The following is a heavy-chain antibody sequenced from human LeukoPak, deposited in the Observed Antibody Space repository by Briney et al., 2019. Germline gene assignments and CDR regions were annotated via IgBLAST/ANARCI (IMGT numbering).Heavy chain of an antibody. CDR2: IWYDGGNK. D-gene: IGHD6-19*01. V-gene: IGHV3-33*01. CDR1: GFTFSSYG. J-gene: IGHJ4*02. CDR3: ARGPRAVAGYIDY. Sequence: PGGSLRLSCAASGFTFSSYGMHWVRQAPGKGLEWVAVIWYDGGNKYYADSVKGRFTISRDNSKNTLYLQMNSLRAEDTAVYYCARGPRAVAGYIDYWGQGTLVTVSS.